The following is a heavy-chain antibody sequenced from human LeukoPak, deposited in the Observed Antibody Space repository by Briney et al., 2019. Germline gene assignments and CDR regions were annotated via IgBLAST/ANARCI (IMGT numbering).Heavy chain of an antibody. CDR3: ARGYVVLLWFQGNQLNYFDY. J-gene: IGHJ4*02. V-gene: IGHV4-4*07. CDR1: GGSISSYY. Sequence: SETLSLTCTVSGGSISSYYWSWIRQPAGKGLEWIGRIYTSGSTNYNPSLKSRVTISVDTSKNQFSLKLSSVTAADTAVYYCARGYVVLLWFQGNQLNYFDYWGQGTLVTVSS. D-gene: IGHD3-10*01. CDR2: IYTSGST.